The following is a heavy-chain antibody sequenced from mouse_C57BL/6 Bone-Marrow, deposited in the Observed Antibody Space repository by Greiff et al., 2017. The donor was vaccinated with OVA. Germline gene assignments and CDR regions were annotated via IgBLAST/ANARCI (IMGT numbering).Heavy chain of an antibody. D-gene: IGHD1-1*01. J-gene: IGHJ2*01. V-gene: IGHV1-64*01. CDR2: IHPNSGST. Sequence: QVQLQQPGAELVKPGASVKLSCKASGYTFTSYWMHWVKQRPGQGLEWIGMIHPNSGSTNYNEKFKSKATLPVDKSSSTAYMQLSSLTSEDSAVYYCAREGFHYYGSSPFDYWGQGTTLTVSS. CDR3: AREGFHYYGSSPFDY. CDR1: GYTFTSYW.